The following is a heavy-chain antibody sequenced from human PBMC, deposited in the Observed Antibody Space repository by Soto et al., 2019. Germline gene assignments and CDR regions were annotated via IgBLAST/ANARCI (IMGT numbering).Heavy chain of an antibody. Sequence: EVLLVESGGGLVQPGGSLRLSCDVSGFTFSSNYMSWVRQAPGKGLEWVSVIYSGGSTNYADSVKGRFTISRDNSKNTLYLQMNSLRAEDTAVYYCARDSPRHCSGGVCSSSRGYFDSWGQGTLVTVSS. CDR3: ARDSPRHCSGGVCSSSRGYFDS. J-gene: IGHJ4*02. V-gene: IGHV3-66*01. CDR1: GFTFSSNY. D-gene: IGHD2-15*01. CDR2: IYSGGST.